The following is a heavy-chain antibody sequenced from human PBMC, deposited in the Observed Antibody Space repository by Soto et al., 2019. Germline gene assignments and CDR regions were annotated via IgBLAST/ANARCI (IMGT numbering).Heavy chain of an antibody. CDR2: ISYDGNNK. CDR3: ARDRVVAGIGEFGY. J-gene: IGHJ4*02. V-gene: IGHV3-30-3*01. CDR1: GFTFSNSA. D-gene: IGHD6-19*01. Sequence: QVQLVESGGGVVQPGRSLRLSCAASGFTFSNSAMHWARQAPGKGLEWVAVISYDGNNKYYADSVKGRFTISRDNSMNTLYLQMNSLRPEDTAVYYCARDRVVAGIGEFGYWGQGTLVTVSS.